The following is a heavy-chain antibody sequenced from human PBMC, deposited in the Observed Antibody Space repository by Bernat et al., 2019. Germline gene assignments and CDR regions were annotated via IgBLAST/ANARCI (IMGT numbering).Heavy chain of an antibody. J-gene: IGHJ4*02. CDR1: GFTFSSYA. CDR3: ATDIYGSGSYIGY. Sequence: EVQLVESGGGLVQPGGSLRLSCAASGFTFSSYAMSWVRQAPGKGLEWVSAISGSGGSTYYEDSVKGRFTNSRDNSKNTLYLQMNGLRAEDTAVYYCATDIYGSGSYIGYWGQGTLVTVSS. D-gene: IGHD3-10*01. CDR2: ISGSGGST. V-gene: IGHV3-23*04.